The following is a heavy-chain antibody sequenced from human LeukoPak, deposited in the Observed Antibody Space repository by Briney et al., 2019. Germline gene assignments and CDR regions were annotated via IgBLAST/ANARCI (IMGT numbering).Heavy chain of an antibody. CDR2: IRCDSGSI. CDR3: GRDYRPHASDI. V-gene: IGHV3-9*01. J-gene: IGHJ3*02. CDR1: GFTFDDYA. Sequence: PGRSLRLSCAASGFTFDDYAMHWVRQAPGKGLEWVSGIRCDSGSIAYADSVKGRFTISRDNAKSSLYLQMNSLRAEDTAVYFCGRDYRPHASDIWGQGTMLTVSS.